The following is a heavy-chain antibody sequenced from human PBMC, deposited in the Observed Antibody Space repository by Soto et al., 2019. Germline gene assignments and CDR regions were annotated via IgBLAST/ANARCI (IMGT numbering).Heavy chain of an antibody. CDR3: ARDYKRPYCSSTSCSPTEYYYYYYGMDV. J-gene: IGHJ6*02. CDR1: GFTFSSYA. CDR2: ISYDGSNK. Sequence: GGSLRLSCAASGFTFSSYAMHWVRQAPGKGLERVAVISYDGSNKYYADSVKGRFTISRDNSKNTLYLQMNSLRAEDAAVYYCARDYKRPYCSSTSCSPTEYYYYYYGMDVWGQGTTVTVSS. V-gene: IGHV3-30-3*01. D-gene: IGHD2-2*01.